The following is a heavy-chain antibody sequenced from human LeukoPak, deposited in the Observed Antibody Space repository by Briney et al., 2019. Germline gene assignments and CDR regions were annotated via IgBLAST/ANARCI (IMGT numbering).Heavy chain of an antibody. V-gene: IGHV4-38-2*02. J-gene: IGHJ3*02. CDR3: AREVVVVVPAASDAFDI. Sequence: SETLSLTCTVSGYSISSGYYWGWIRQPPGKGLEGIGSIYHSGSTYYNPSLKSRVTISVATSKNQFSLKLSSVTAADTAVYYCAREVVVVVPAASDAFDIWGQGTMVTVSS. D-gene: IGHD2-2*01. CDR1: GYSISSGYY. CDR2: IYHSGST.